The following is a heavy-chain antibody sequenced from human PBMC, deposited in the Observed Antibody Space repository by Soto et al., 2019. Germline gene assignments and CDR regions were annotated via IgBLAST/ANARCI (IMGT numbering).Heavy chain of an antibody. J-gene: IGHJ4*02. CDR1: GGSFSGYY. CDR3: ARNKISGLSDY. V-gene: IGHV4-34*01. CDR2: INHSGST. Sequence: QVQLQQWGAGLLKPSETLSLTCAVDGGSFSGYYWPWIRQPPGTGLEWIGEINHSGSTNYNPSLKSRVTISVDTSKNQFSLKLTSVTAADTAVYYCARNKISGLSDYWGQGTLVTVSS.